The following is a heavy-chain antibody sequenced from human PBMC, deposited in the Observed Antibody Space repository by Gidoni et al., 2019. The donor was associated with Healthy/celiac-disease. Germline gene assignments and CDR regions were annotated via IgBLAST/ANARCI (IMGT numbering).Heavy chain of an antibody. CDR1: GGTFSSYT. CDR3: ASSGYSSSSGSLVVDY. Sequence: QVLLVQSGAEVKKPASSVKVSCKASGGTFSSYTISWVRQAPGQGLEWMGRIIPILGIANYAQKFQGRVTITADKSTSTAYMELSSLRSEDTAVYYCASSGYSSSSGSLVVDYWGQGTLVTVSS. V-gene: IGHV1-69*02. D-gene: IGHD6-6*01. CDR2: IIPILGIA. J-gene: IGHJ4*02.